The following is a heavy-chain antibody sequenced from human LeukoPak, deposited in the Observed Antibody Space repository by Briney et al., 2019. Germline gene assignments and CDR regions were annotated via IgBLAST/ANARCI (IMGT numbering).Heavy chain of an antibody. CDR3: AKEGASSYYDFWSDYFWFDP. V-gene: IGHV3-23*01. D-gene: IGHD3-3*01. CDR1: GFTFSSYA. CDR2: ISGSGGNT. J-gene: IGHJ5*02. Sequence: PGGSLRLSCAASGFTFSSYAMSWVRQAPGKGLEWVSTISGSGGNTYYADSVKGRFTISRDNSKNTLYLQMNSLRAEDTAVYYCAKEGASSYYDFWSDYFWFDPWGQGTLVTVSS.